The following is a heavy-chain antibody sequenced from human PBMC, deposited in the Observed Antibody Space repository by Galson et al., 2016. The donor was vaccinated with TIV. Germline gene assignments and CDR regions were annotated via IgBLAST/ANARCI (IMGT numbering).Heavy chain of an antibody. J-gene: IGHJ6*02. CDR1: GFTFSIFA. V-gene: IGHV3-23*01. Sequence: SLRLSCAASGFTFSIFAMTWVRQAPGMGLEWVSAISGGGGSTYYADSVKGRFTISRDNSENTLFLQMNSLRAEDTAVYYCTKVPSSGFSYYYGLDVWGQGTTVTV. CDR3: TKVPSSGFSYYYGLDV. D-gene: IGHD3-22*01. CDR2: ISGGGGST.